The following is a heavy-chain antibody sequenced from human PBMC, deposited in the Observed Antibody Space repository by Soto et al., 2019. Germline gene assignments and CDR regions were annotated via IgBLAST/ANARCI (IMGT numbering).Heavy chain of an antibody. Sequence: ASVKVSCKASGYTFTSYAMHWVRQAPGQRLEWMGWINAGNGNTKYSQKFQGRVTITRDTSASTAYMELSSLRSEDTAVYYCATRTHYFVSGVYYFDYWGQGTLVTVSS. CDR1: GYTFTSYA. CDR2: INAGNGNT. D-gene: IGHD3-10*01. CDR3: ATRTHYFVSGVYYFDY. J-gene: IGHJ4*02. V-gene: IGHV1-3*01.